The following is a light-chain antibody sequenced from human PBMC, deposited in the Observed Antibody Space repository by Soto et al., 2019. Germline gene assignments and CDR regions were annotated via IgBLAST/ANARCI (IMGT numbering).Light chain of an antibody. CDR1: GSEVGGYDF. CDR3: CSFAGTYPLV. J-gene: IGLJ2*01. V-gene: IGLV2-11*01. CDR2: DVR. Sequence: QSALTQPRSVSGSPGQSVTISCTGTGSEVGGYDFVSWYQQHPGTAPKLISYDVRKRPSGVPDRFSGSKSGSTASLTISGLQDDDEADYFCCSFAGTYPLVFGGGTKLTVL.